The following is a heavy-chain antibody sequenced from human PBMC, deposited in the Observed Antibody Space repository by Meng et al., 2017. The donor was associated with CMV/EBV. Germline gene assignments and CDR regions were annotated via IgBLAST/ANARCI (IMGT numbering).Heavy chain of an antibody. CDR3: ARERGFVVVVPAANGPFDY. Sequence: SETLSLTCTVSGGSISSGDYYWSWIRQPPGKGLEWIGYIYYSGSTYYNPSLKSRVTISVDTSKNQFSLKLSSVTAADTAVYYCARERGFVVVVPAANGPFDYWGQGTLVTVSS. CDR2: IYYSGST. CDR1: GGSISSGDYY. D-gene: IGHD2-2*01. V-gene: IGHV4-30-4*08. J-gene: IGHJ4*02.